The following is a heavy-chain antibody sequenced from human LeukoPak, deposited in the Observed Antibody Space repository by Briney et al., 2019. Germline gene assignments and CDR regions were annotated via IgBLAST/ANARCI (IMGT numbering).Heavy chain of an antibody. Sequence: SQTLSLTCAISGDSVSSNSVTWNRIRQSPSRGLEWLGRTYYRSTWYNDYAVSVRGRITVNPDTSKNQFSLHLNSVTPEDTAVYYCARRLTQYDCFDPWGQGVLVTVSS. CDR3: ARRLTQYDCFDP. V-gene: IGHV6-1*01. CDR2: TYYRSTWYN. J-gene: IGHJ5*02. D-gene: IGHD2-2*01. CDR1: GDSVSSNSVT.